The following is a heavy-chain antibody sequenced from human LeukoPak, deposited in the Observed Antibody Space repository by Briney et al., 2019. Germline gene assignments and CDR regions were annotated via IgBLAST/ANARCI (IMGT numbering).Heavy chain of an antibody. V-gene: IGHV3-48*04. CDR2: ISSSSSTI. CDR3: AKDIAAAGTDGMDV. D-gene: IGHD6-13*01. CDR1: GFTFSSYS. J-gene: IGHJ6*02. Sequence: GGSLGLSCAASGFTFSSYSMNWVRQAPGKGLEWVSYISSSSSTIYYADSVKGRFTISRDNSKNSLYLQMNSLRTEDTALYYCAKDIAAAGTDGMDVWGQGTTVTVSS.